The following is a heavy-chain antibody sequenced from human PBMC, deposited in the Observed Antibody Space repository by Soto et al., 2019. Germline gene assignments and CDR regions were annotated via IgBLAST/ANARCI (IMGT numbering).Heavy chain of an antibody. Sequence: GGSLRLSYAASGFTFSSYAMHWVRQAPGKGLEWVAVISYDGSNKYYADSVKGRFTISRDNSKNTLYLQMNSLRAEDTAVYYCARWLVLFYYFDYWGQGTLVTVSS. V-gene: IGHV3-30-3*01. CDR1: GFTFSSYA. CDR3: ARWLVLFYYFDY. D-gene: IGHD6-19*01. CDR2: ISYDGSNK. J-gene: IGHJ4*02.